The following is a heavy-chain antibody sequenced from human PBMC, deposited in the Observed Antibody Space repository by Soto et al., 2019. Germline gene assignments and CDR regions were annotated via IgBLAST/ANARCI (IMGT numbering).Heavy chain of an antibody. CDR3: ARDRTLLRYFDWFHGFDP. V-gene: IGHV1-3*01. CDR2: INAGNGNT. D-gene: IGHD3-9*01. CDR1: GYTFTSYA. Sequence: GASVKVSCKASGYTFTSYAMHWVRQAPGQRLEWMGWINAGNGNTKYSQKFQGRVTITRDTSASTAYMELSSLRSEDTAVYYCARDRTLLRYFDWFHGFDPWGQGTLVTSPQ. J-gene: IGHJ5*02.